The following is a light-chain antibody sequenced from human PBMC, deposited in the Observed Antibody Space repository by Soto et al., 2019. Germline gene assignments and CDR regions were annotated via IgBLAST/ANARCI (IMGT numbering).Light chain of an antibody. CDR2: GAS. CDR1: QSVSSN. V-gene: IGKV3-15*01. Sequence: EIVMTQSPATLSVSPGERATLSCRASQSVSSNLAWYQQKPGQAPRLLIYGASTRATGIPARFSGSGSGTECTLTISGLQSEDFAVYYWQQYNNWPPYTFGQGTKVDIK. J-gene: IGKJ2*01. CDR3: QQYNNWPPYT.